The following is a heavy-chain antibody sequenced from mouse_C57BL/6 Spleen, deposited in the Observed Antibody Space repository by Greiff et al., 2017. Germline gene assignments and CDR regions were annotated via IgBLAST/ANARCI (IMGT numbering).Heavy chain of an antibody. V-gene: IGHV1-18*01. CDR1: GYTFTDYN. CDR3: AREGLSDGYFDV. D-gene: IGHD1-1*02. J-gene: IGHJ1*03. Sequence: EVQLQQSGPELVKPGASVKIPCKASGYTFTDYNMDWVKQSHGKSLEWIGDINPNNGGTIYNPKFKGKATLTVDKSSSTAYMELRSLPSEDTAVYYWAREGLSDGYFDVWGTGTTVTVSS. CDR2: INPNNGGT.